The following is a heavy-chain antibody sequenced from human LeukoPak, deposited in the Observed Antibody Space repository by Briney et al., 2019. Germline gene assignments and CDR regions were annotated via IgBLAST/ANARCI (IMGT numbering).Heavy chain of an antibody. CDR2: NYTSGST. CDR3: ARGYYDFWSGYSYYFDY. V-gene: IGHV4-61*02. J-gene: IGHJ4*02. Sequence: SETLSLTCTVAGGSISSGSYYWSWIRQPAGKGLEWIGRNYTSGSTNYNPSLKSRVTISVDASKNQFSLKLSSVTAADTAVYYCARGYYDFWSGYSYYFDYWGQGTLVTVSS. CDR1: GGSISSGSYY. D-gene: IGHD3-3*01.